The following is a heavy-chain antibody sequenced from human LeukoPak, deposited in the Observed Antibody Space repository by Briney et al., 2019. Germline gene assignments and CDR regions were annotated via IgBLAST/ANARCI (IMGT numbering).Heavy chain of an antibody. CDR1: GFTFNNYW. V-gene: IGHV3-7*01. CDR3: VPGGLAVSGIDY. D-gene: IGHD6-19*01. CDR2: ITPDGSDR. Sequence: PGGSLRLSCAVSGFTFNNYWMSWVRQAPGKELEWVANITPDGSDRYYVDSLKGRVTISRDNTKSSLYLQLNSLRAEDTAVYYCVPGGLAVSGIDYWGQGALVTVSS. J-gene: IGHJ4*02.